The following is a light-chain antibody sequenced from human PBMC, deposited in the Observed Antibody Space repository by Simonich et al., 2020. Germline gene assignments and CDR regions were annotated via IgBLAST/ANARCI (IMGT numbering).Light chain of an antibody. CDR3: MQSIQLPLT. CDR1: QSLLHSDGKTY. CDR2: EVS. Sequence: DIVMTQTPLSLSVTPGQPASISCKYSQSLLHSDGKTYFYWYLQKPGQSPQLLFYEVSNRFSGVPDRFSGSGSGTDFTLKISRVEAEDVGVYYCMQSIQLPLTFGGGTKVEIK. V-gene: IGKV2D-29*02. J-gene: IGKJ4*01.